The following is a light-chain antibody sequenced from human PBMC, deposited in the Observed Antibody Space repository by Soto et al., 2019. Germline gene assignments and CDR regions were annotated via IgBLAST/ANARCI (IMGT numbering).Light chain of an antibody. CDR1: SSNIGTSYD. V-gene: IGLV1-40*01. Sequence: QSVLTQPPSVSGAPGQRVTISCTGSSSNIGTSYDVLWYQQLPGTAPKLLIYGNSNRPSGVPDRFSGSKSGTSASLAITGLRAEDEADYYCQCYDSSLSGLVFGGGTKVTVL. CDR2: GNS. CDR3: QCYDSSLSGLV. J-gene: IGLJ3*02.